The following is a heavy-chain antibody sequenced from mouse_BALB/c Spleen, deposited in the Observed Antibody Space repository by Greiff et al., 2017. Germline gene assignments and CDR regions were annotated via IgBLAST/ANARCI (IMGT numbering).Heavy chain of an antibody. V-gene: IGHV3-2*02. CDR3: AKGSPLFAY. J-gene: IGHJ3*01. CDR2: ISYSGST. CDR1: GYSITSDYA. Sequence: VQLKESGPGLVKPSQSLSLTCTVTGYSITSDYAWNWIRQFPGNKLEWMGYISYSGSTSYNPSLKSRISITRDTSKNQFFLQLNSVTTEDTATYYCAKGSPLFAYWGQGTLVTVSA.